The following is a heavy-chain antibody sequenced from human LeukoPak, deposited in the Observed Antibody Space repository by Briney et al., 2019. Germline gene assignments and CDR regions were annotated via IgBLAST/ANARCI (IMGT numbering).Heavy chain of an antibody. CDR3: ARGASGYSYG. Sequence: PSETLSLACTVSGGSISSYYWSWIRQPPGKGLEWIGYIYYSGSTNYNPSLKSRVTISIDTSKNQFSLNLSSVTAADTAVYYCARGASGYSYGWGQGTLVTVSS. J-gene: IGHJ4*02. D-gene: IGHD5-18*01. CDR2: IYYSGST. V-gene: IGHV4-59*01. CDR1: GGSISSYY.